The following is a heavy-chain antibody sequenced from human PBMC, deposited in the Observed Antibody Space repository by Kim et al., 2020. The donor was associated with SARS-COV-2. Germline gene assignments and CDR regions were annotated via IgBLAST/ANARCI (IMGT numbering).Heavy chain of an antibody. D-gene: IGHD6-6*01. CDR2: ISSSSSDI. CDR3: ARDTNQKHLVALDSYYG. CDR1: GSTFSSDS. V-gene: IGHV3-21*01. J-gene: IGHJ6*01. Sequence: GGSLRLSCAASGSTFSSDSMNWVRQAPGKGLEWVSSISSSSSDINYADAANVGGTITIDNAKKTLYLYMNSQRAEDTAVDYCARDTNQKHLVALDSYYG.